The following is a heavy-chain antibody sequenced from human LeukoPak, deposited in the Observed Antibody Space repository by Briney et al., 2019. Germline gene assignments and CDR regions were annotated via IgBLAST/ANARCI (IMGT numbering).Heavy chain of an antibody. V-gene: IGHV3-53*01. Sequence: GGSLRLSCAASGFTVSSNYMSWVRQAPGKGLEWVSVIYSRGTTYYAASVKGRFTISRDNSKNTLYLQMNSLRAEDTAVYYCARDSNSGWYHAYWGQGTLVTVSS. CDR2: IYSRGTT. D-gene: IGHD6-19*01. CDR3: ARDSNSGWYHAY. J-gene: IGHJ4*02. CDR1: GFTVSSNY.